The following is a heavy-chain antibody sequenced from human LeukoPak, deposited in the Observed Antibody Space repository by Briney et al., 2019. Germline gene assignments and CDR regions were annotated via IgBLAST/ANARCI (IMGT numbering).Heavy chain of an antibody. Sequence: GGSLRLSCAASGITLSSYGMHWVRQAPGKGLEWVAFIRYDGSNEYYVDSVKGRFTISRDNSKNTLYLQMNSLRAEDTAVYYCVKLVGVGELFWGHFLEDFWGQGTLVTVSS. D-gene: IGHD3-10*01. V-gene: IGHV3-30*02. CDR1: GITLSSYG. J-gene: IGHJ4*02. CDR2: IRYDGSNE. CDR3: VKLVGVGELFWGHFLEDF.